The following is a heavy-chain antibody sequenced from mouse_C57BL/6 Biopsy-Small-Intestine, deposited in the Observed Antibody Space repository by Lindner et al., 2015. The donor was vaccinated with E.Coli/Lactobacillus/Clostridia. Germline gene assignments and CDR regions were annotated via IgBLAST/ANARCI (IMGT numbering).Heavy chain of an antibody. CDR2: INPYDGGT. V-gene: IGHV1-19*01. J-gene: IGHJ3*01. CDR1: GYTFTDYY. CDR3: ARGRLAGTRASAY. Sequence: EVQLQESGPVLVKPGASVKMSCKASGYTFTDYYMNWVKQSHGKSLEWIGVINPYDGGTSYNQKFKGKATLTVDKSSSTAYMELNSLTSEDSAVYYCARGRLAGTRASAYWGQGTLVTVSA. D-gene: IGHD4-1*01.